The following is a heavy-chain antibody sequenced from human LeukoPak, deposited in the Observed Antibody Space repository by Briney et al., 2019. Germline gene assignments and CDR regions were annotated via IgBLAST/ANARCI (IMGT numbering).Heavy chain of an antibody. CDR3: ARDPGSSAFDY. D-gene: IGHD5/OR15-5a*01. CDR1: GFTFTNYW. V-gene: IGHV3-7*01. Sequence: GGSLRLSCAASGFTFTNYWTTWVRQAPGKGLEFVANINQDESVKNYVDSVKGRFTISRDNAENSLHLQMNSLRVEDTAVYYCARDPGSSAFDYWGQGTLVTVSS. J-gene: IGHJ4*02. CDR2: INQDESVK.